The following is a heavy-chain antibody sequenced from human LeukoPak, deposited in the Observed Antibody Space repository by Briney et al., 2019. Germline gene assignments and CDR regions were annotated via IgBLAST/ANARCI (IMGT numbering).Heavy chain of an antibody. V-gene: IGHV4-59*08. Sequence: ASETLSLTCTVSGGSISSYYWSWIRQPPGKGLEWIGYIYYSGSTNSNPSLKSRVTISVDTSKNQFSLKLSSVTAADTAVYYCARLWCSSTSCYPEYFQHWGQGTLVTVSS. D-gene: IGHD2-2*01. J-gene: IGHJ1*01. CDR1: GGSISSYY. CDR3: ARLWCSSTSCYPEYFQH. CDR2: IYYSGST.